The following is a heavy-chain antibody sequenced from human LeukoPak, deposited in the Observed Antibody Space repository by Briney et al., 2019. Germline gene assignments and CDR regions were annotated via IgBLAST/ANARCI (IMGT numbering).Heavy chain of an antibody. D-gene: IGHD3-10*01. CDR1: GGSISSSSYY. V-gene: IGHV4-39*01. J-gene: IGHJ4*02. CDR3: AETVQYYGSGTSYYFDC. Sequence: PSETLSLTCTVSGGSISSSSYYWGWIRQPPGKGLEWIGSIYYSGSTYYNPSLKSRVTISVDTSKNQFSLKLSSVTAADTAVYYCAETVQYYGSGTSYYFDCWGQGTLVTVSS. CDR2: IYYSGST.